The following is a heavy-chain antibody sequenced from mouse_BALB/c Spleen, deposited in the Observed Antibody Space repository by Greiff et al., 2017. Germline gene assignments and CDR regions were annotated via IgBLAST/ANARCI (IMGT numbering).Heavy chain of an antibody. J-gene: IGHJ4*01. Sequence: EVQVVESGGGLVQPGGSLRLSCATSGFTFTDYYMSWVRQPPGKALEWLGFIRNKANGYTTEYSASVKGRFTISRDNSQSILYLQMNTLRAEDSATYYCARYGPHYYAMDYWGQGTSVTVSS. CDR1: GFTFTDYY. CDR2: IRNKANGYTT. V-gene: IGHV7-3*02. D-gene: IGHD1-2*01. CDR3: ARYGPHYYAMDY.